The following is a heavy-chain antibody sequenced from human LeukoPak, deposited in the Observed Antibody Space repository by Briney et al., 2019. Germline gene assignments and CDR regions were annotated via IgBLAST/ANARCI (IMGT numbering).Heavy chain of an antibody. V-gene: IGHV1-46*01. J-gene: IGHJ3*02. CDR1: GYTFTSYY. CDR3: ARDGYSYGYANDAFDI. CDR2: INPSGGST. Sequence: ASVKVSCKASGYTFTSYYMHWVRQAPGQGLEWMGIINPSGGSTSYAQKFQGRVTMTRDTSTSTVYMELSSLRSEDTAVYYCARDGYSYGYANDAFDIWGQGTMVTVSS. D-gene: IGHD5-18*01.